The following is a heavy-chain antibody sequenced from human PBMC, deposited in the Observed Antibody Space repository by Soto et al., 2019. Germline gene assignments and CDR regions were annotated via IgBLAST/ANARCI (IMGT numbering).Heavy chain of an antibody. Sequence: PLGTLRLSCAASGCSFSSYTMNWVRQAPGKGLEGVSYISSSSSTRYCADSVKGRFTIYRDNAKKSLYLQMNSLRDEDTAVYSCASSYYGTGLGFDYWGQGTLVTVSS. V-gene: IGHV3-48*02. CDR1: GCSFSSYT. J-gene: IGHJ4*02. CDR2: ISSSSSTR. CDR3: ASSYYGTGLGFDY. D-gene: IGHD3-10*01.